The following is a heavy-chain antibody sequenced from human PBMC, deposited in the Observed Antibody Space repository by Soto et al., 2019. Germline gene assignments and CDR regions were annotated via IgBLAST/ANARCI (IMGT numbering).Heavy chain of an antibody. Sequence: ASVKVSCKASGYTFTSYYMHWVRQAPGQGLEWMGIINPSGGSTSYAQKFQGRVTMTRDTSTITVYMELSSLRSEDTAVYFCARAGGPIAAARTGFDYWGQGTLVTVSS. CDR3: ARAGGPIAAARTGFDY. V-gene: IGHV1-46*01. J-gene: IGHJ4*02. CDR2: INPSGGST. D-gene: IGHD6-13*01. CDR1: GYTFTSYY.